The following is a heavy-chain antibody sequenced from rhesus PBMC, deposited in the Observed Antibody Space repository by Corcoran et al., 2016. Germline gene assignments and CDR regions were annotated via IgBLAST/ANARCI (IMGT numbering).Heavy chain of an antibody. V-gene: IGHV3-184*01. J-gene: IGHJ4*01. CDR3: TRSKWELGAYYFDY. D-gene: IGHD1-44*02. Sequence: EGLLGEFGGGSVQPGGYRRLSCAASGLTFRNHYMYWVRQPLGQGPEWVGFIRSKLYGGTAKYAASVKGRFTISRDDSKSIAYLQMNSLKTEDTALYYCTRSKWELGAYYFDYWGQGVLVTVSS. CDR1: GLTFRNHY. CDR2: IRSKLYGGTA.